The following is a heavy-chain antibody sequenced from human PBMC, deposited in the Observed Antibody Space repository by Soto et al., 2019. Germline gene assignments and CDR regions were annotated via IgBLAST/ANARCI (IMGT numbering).Heavy chain of an antibody. J-gene: IGHJ4*02. V-gene: IGHV3-15*01. D-gene: IGHD3-3*01. CDR2: IKSKTDGGTT. CDR3: TTEYYDFWSGQYPHYFDY. CDR1: GFTFSNAW. Sequence: GGSLRLSCAASGFTFSNAWMSWVRQAPGKGLEWVGRIKSKTDGGTTDYAAPVKGRFTISRDDSKNTLYLQMNSLKTEDTAVYYCTTEYYDFWSGQYPHYFDYWGQGTLVTVSS.